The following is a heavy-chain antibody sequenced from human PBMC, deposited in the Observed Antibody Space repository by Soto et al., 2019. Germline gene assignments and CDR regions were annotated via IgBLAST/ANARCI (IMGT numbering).Heavy chain of an antibody. D-gene: IGHD7-27*01. Sequence: GGSLRLSCAASGFTFSSYGMHWVRQAPGKGLEWVAVIWYDGSNKYYADSVKGRFTISRDNSKNTLYLQMNSLRAEDTAVYYCARGFTGDPSDYWGQGTLVTVSS. CDR2: IWYDGSNK. CDR1: GFTFSSYG. V-gene: IGHV3-33*01. J-gene: IGHJ4*02. CDR3: ARGFTGDPSDY.